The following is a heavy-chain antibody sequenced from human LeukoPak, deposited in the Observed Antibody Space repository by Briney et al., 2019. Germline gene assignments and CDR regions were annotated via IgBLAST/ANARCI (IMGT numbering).Heavy chain of an antibody. J-gene: IGHJ5*02. CDR2: INPSGSST. V-gene: IGHV1-46*01. CDR1: GYIFTIYY. Sequence: GASVKVSFKASGYIFTIYYMHWVRQAPGQGLEWMGIINPSGSSTSYAQKFQGRVTMTRDTSTSTVYMELSSLRSEDTAVYYCARAQSGSYLGNWFDPWGQGTLVTVSS. D-gene: IGHD1-26*01. CDR3: ARAQSGSYLGNWFDP.